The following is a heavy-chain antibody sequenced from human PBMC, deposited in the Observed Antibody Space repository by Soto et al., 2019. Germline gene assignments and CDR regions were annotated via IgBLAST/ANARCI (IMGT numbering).Heavy chain of an antibody. CDR1: GFTFSSYG. J-gene: IGHJ6*03. Sequence: QVQLVESGGGVVQPGRSLRLSCAASGFTFSSYGMHWVRQAPGKGLEWVAVISYDGSNKDYADSVKGRFTISRDNSKNTLYLQMNSLRAEDTAVYYCAKDLREFGVIDYYYMDVWGKGTTVTVSS. CDR3: AKDLREFGVIDYYYMDV. D-gene: IGHD3-3*01. V-gene: IGHV3-30*18. CDR2: ISYDGSNK.